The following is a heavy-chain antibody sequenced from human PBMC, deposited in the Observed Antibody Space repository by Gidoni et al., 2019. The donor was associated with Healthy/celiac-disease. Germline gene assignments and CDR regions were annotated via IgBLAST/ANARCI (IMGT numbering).Heavy chain of an antibody. CDR1: GGSISSYY. CDR2: IYYSGST. CDR3: ARVADSSGYFHAFDI. V-gene: IGHV4-59*01. J-gene: IGHJ3*02. Sequence: VQLQESGPGLVKPSETLSLTCTVSGGSISSYYWSWIRQPPGKGLEWIGYIYYSGSTNYNPSLKSRVTISVDTSKNQFSLKLSSVTAADTAVYYCARVADSSGYFHAFDIWGQGTMVTVSS. D-gene: IGHD3-22*01.